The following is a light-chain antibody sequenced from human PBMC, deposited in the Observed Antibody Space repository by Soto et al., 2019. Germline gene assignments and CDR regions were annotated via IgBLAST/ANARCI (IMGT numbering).Light chain of an antibody. CDR3: QAYDSSLSGYV. J-gene: IGLJ1*01. Sequence: QLVLTQPPSVSGAPGQRVTISCTGSSSNIGARYDVHWYQKLPGTAPKLLIYGYNNRPSGIPDRFSGSKSGTSASLVISGLLAEDEADYYCQAYDSSLSGYVFGTGTKVTVL. V-gene: IGLV1-40*01. CDR1: SSNIGARYD. CDR2: GYN.